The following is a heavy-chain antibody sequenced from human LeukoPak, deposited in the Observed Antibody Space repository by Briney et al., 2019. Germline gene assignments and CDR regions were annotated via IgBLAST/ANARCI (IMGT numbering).Heavy chain of an antibody. CDR2: INHSGST. Sequence: SETLSLTCAVYGGSFSGYYWSWIRQPPGKGLEWIGEINHSGSTNYNPSLKSRVTISVDTSKNQFSLKLSSVTAADTAVYYCARVMRIQLWLPPYAFDIWGQGTMVTVSS. D-gene: IGHD5-18*01. J-gene: IGHJ3*02. CDR1: GGSFSGYY. V-gene: IGHV4-34*01. CDR3: ARVMRIQLWLPPYAFDI.